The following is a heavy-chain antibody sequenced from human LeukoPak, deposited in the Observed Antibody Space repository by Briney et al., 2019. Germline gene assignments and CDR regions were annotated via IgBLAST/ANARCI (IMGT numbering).Heavy chain of an antibody. J-gene: IGHJ4*02. D-gene: IGHD3-16*02. V-gene: IGHV3-48*04. CDR3: ASEPSYYDYVWGSYRYFDY. CDR1: GFTFSSYS. Sequence: QSGGSLRLSCAASGFTFSSYSMNWVRQAPGKGLEWVSYISSSSSTIYYADSVKGRFTISRDNAKNSLYLQMNSLRAEDTAVYYCASEPSYYDYVWGSYRYFDYWGQGTLVTVSS. CDR2: ISSSSSTI.